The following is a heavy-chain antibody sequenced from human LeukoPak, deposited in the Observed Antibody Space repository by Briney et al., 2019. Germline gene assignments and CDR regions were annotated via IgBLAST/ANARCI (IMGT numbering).Heavy chain of an antibody. Sequence: GGSLRLSCAASGFTFSSYWMSWVRQAPGKGLEWVANIKQDGIDTYYVDSVKGRFTISRDNAKNSLYLQMNSLRAEDTAVYYCARDRGRNWFDTWGQGTLVTVSS. J-gene: IGHJ5*02. CDR3: ARDRGRNWFDT. CDR1: GFTFSSYW. D-gene: IGHD1-26*01. CDR2: IKQDGIDT. V-gene: IGHV3-7*05.